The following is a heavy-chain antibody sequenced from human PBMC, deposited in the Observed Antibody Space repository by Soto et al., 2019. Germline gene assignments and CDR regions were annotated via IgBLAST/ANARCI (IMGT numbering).Heavy chain of an antibody. V-gene: IGHV3-23*01. J-gene: IGHJ4*02. CDR2: ISSDAYKT. CDR3: EKYEETHIGSYYWVY. CDR1: GFTLSSNA. D-gene: IGHD1-26*01. Sequence: GGSLRLSCAASGFTLSSNAMSWVRQAPGKGLEWVSGISSDAYKTYYAVSVKGRFTISRDNSKNTLYLQMNSLRAEDTAVYYCEKYEETHIGSYYWVYCGQGPLVTVYS.